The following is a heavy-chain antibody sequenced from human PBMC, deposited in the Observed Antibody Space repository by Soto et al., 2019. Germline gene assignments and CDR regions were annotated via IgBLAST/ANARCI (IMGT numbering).Heavy chain of an antibody. D-gene: IGHD2-2*01. J-gene: IGHJ3*02. CDR1: GFTLSSYW. CDR3: ARAPRYCSSTSCYDAFDI. V-gene: IGHV3-7*01. Sequence: GGSLRLSCAASGFTLSSYWMSWVRQAPGKGLEWVANIKQDGSEKYYVDSVKGRFTISRDNAKNSLYLQMNSLRAEDTAVYYCARAPRYCSSTSCYDAFDIWGQGTMVTVSS. CDR2: IKQDGSEK.